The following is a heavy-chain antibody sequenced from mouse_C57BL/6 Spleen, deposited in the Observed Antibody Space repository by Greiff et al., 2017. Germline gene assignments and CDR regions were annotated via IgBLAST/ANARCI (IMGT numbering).Heavy chain of an antibody. J-gene: IGHJ2*01. V-gene: IGHV5-4*01. CDR2: ISDGGSYT. Sequence: EVKLVESGGGLVKPGGSLKLSCAASGFTFSSYAMSWVRQTPEKRLEWVATISDGGSYTYYPDNVKGRFTISRDNAKNNLYLQMSHLKSEDTAMYYCARERGDSNYVFYYFDYWGQGTTLTVSS. CDR1: GFTFSSYA. CDR3: ARERGDSNYVFYYFDY. D-gene: IGHD2-5*01.